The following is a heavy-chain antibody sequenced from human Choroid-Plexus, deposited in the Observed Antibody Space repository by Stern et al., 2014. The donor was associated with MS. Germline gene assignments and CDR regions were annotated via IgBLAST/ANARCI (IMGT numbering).Heavy chain of an antibody. V-gene: IGHV3-7*01. Sequence: EVQLVESGGGLVQPGGSLTISCTAAGFTFGNYWMTWVRQAPGKGLEWVANIKEDGTEKTYGDSAKGQFTISRDNARNSLYLQMNSLTVEDPALYYCARVYNTIYGIVTQRGSGMDVWGQGTTVIVSS. CDR1: GFTFGNYW. CDR2: IKEDGTEK. J-gene: IGHJ6*02. CDR3: ARVYNTIYGIVTQRGSGMDV. D-gene: IGHD3-3*01.